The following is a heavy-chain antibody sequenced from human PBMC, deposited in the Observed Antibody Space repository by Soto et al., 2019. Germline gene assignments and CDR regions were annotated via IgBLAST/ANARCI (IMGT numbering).Heavy chain of an antibody. CDR2: INSDGGII. V-gene: IGHV3-74*01. J-gene: IGHJ4*02. Sequence: VQLVESGGGLVQPGGSLRRSCEASRFSLSTYWMYWFRQAPGKGLMWVSRINSDGGIINYADSVKGRFTISRDNAKTTLYLQMNSLRTDDTAVYYCARDLGTYDRHYFDNWGQGNLVTVSS. CDR1: RFSLSTYW. CDR3: ARDLGTYDRHYFDN. D-gene: IGHD3-9*01.